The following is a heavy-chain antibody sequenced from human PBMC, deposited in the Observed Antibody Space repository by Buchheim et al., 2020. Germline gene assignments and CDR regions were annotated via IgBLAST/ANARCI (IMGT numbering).Heavy chain of an antibody. CDR3: AIIDESNTKVRGGPFDY. CDR1: GFTFSSYS. Sequence: EVQLVESGGGLVKPGGSLRLSCAASGFTFSSYSMNWIRQAPGKGLEWVSSISSSSSYIYYEDTVKGRFTISRDNAKNSLYLQKNSLRTEDTAGYFCAIIDESNTKVRGGPFDYWGQGTL. D-gene: IGHD3-10*01. J-gene: IGHJ4*02. CDR2: ISSSSSYI. V-gene: IGHV3-21*01.